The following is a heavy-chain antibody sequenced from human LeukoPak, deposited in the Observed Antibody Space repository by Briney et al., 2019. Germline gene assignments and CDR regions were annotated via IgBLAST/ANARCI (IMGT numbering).Heavy chain of an antibody. CDR3: ARQVGYSYGYADFDY. D-gene: IGHD5-18*01. V-gene: IGHV4-31*03. CDR1: GGSISSGGYY. Sequence: PSETLSLTCTVSGGSISSGGYYWSWLRQHPGKGLEWIGYIYYSGSTYYNPSLKSRVTISVDTSKNQFSLKLSSVTAADTAVYYCARQVGYSYGYADFDYWGQGTLVTVSS. CDR2: IYYSGST. J-gene: IGHJ4*02.